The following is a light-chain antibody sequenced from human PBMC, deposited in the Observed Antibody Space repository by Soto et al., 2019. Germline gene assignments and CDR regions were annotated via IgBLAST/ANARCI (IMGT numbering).Light chain of an antibody. CDR3: QQYGSSL. J-gene: IGKJ2*01. V-gene: IGKV3-20*01. CDR2: GAS. CDR1: QSVSSSY. Sequence: TQSPSTLSASVGDRVTITCRASQSVSSSYLAWYQQKPGQAPRLLIYGASSRATGIPDRFSGSGSGTDFTLTISRLEPEDFAVYYCQQYGSSLFGQGTKLEIK.